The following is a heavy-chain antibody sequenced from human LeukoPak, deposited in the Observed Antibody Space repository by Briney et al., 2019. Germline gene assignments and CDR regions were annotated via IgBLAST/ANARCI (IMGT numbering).Heavy chain of an antibody. V-gene: IGHV3-49*04. CDR1: GFTFGDYA. D-gene: IGHD4-23*01. J-gene: IGHJ4*02. CDR3: TRELRWYFDY. Sequence: PGGSLRLSCTASGFTFGDYAMSWVRQAPGKGLEWVGFIRSKAYGGTTEYAASVKGRFTTSRDDSKSIAYLQMNSLKTEDTAVYYCTRELRWYFDYWGQGTLVTVSS. CDR2: IRSKAYGGTT.